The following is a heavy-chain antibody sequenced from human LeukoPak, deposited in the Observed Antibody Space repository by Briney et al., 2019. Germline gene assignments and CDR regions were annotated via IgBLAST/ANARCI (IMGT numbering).Heavy chain of an antibody. CDR3: AELGITMIGGV. D-gene: IGHD3-10*02. CDR1: GFTFSDSY. V-gene: IGHV3-11*04. CDR2: TSSSGSTI. Sequence: GGSLRLSCAASGFTFSDSYMTWIRQAPGKGLEWVSYTSSSGSTIYYADSVKGRFTISRDNAKNSLYLQMNSLRAEDTAVYYCAELGITMIGGVWGKGTTVTISS. J-gene: IGHJ6*04.